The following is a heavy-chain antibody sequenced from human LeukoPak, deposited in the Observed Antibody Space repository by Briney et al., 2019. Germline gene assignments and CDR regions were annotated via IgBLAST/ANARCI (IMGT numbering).Heavy chain of an antibody. CDR3: AKIPPLEGWIYFDS. V-gene: IGHV3-23*01. CDR2: ISGSGGRI. D-gene: IGHD1-1*01. CDR1: GFTFSSYS. J-gene: IGHJ4*02. Sequence: GGSLRLSCAASGFTFSSYSMSWVHQAPGKGLEWVSSISGSGGRIDYADSVKGRFTISRDNSKNTLSLQMNSLTAEDTAVYYCAKIPPLEGWIYFDSSGQGILVTVSS.